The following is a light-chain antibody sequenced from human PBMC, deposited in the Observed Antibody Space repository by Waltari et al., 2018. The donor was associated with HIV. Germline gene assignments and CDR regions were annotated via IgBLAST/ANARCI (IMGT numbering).Light chain of an antibody. CDR1: SGAIVGYNY. J-gene: IGLJ3*02. Sequence: QSALTQPASVSGSPGHSITISCTVTSGAIVGYNYFSWYQQHPDKAPKVLIYDVSSRPSGVSTRFYGSKSGNTASLTISGLQAEDEAEYYCSSYASGSSIWVFGGGTKLTVL. CDR2: DVS. CDR3: SSYASGSSIWV. V-gene: IGLV2-14*03.